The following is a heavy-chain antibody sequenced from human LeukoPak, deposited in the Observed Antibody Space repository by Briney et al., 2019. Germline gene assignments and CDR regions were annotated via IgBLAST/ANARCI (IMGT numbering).Heavy chain of an antibody. D-gene: IGHD1-26*01. Sequence: AGGSLRLSCAASGFTFSNAWMSWVRQAPGKGLEWVGRIKSKTDGGTTDYAAPVKGRFTISRDDSKNTLYLQMNSLKTEDTAVYYCTTAGGSYYDVDYWGQGTLVTVSS. V-gene: IGHV3-15*01. CDR1: GFTFSNAW. CDR3: TTAGGSYYDVDY. CDR2: IKSKTDGGTT. J-gene: IGHJ4*02.